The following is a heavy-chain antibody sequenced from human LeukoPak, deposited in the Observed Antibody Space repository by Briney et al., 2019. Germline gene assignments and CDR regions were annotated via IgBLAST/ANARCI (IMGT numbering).Heavy chain of an antibody. D-gene: IGHD2-2*02. CDR3: ARATAKKGYCSSTSCYRTKSHYYYMDV. J-gene: IGHJ6*03. V-gene: IGHV1-46*01. CDR1: GYTFTSYG. CDR2: INPSGGST. Sequence: ASVKVSCKASGYTFTSYGISWVRQAPGQGLEWMGIINPSGGSTSYAQKFQGRVTMTRDTSTSTVYMELSSLRSEDTAVYYCARATAKKGYCSSTSCYRTKSHYYYMDVWGKGTTVTVSS.